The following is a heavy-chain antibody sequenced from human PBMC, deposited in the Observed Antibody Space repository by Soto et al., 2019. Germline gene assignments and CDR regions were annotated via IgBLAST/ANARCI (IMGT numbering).Heavy chain of an antibody. J-gene: IGHJ6*02. CDR1: GFTFSSYG. V-gene: IGHV3-33*01. Sequence: PGGSLRLSCAASGFTFSSYGMHWVRQAPGKGLEWVAVIWYDGSNKYYADSVKGRFTIYRDNSKNTLYLQMNSLRAEDTAVYYCASEIGAKRRYYYYGMDVWGQRPTVTVSS. CDR3: ASEIGAKRRYYYYGMDV. CDR2: IWYDGSNK. D-gene: IGHD3-16*01.